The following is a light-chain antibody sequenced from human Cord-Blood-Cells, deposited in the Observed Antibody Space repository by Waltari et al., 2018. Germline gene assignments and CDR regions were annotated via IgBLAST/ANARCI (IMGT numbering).Light chain of an antibody. J-gene: IGLJ3*02. CDR3: QSYDSSNRV. CDR1: SGSIASNS. CDR2: EDN. Sequence: NFMLTQPHSVSESPGKTVTISCTRRSGSIASNSVQGYQQRPGSSPTTVIYEDNQRPSGVPDRFSGSIDSSSNSASLTISGLKTEDEADYYCQSYDSSNRVFGGGTKLTVL. V-gene: IGLV6-57*01.